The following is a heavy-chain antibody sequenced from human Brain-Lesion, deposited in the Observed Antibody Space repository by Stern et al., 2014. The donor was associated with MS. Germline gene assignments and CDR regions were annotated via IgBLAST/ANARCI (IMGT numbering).Heavy chain of an antibody. D-gene: IGHD1-26*01. CDR1: GYIFTNYW. CDR2: IFPDDSDI. Sequence: EVQLVESGAEVKEPGESLKISCKGSGYIFTNYWIGWVRQMPGKGLESMGIIFPDDSDIRYSPSFEGQVTISADKSINTAFLQWNSLKASDTAMYYCARHGRGADSSLPPTSSYWGRGTLVIVSS. J-gene: IGHJ4*02. CDR3: ARHGRGADSSLPPTSSY. V-gene: IGHV5-51*01.